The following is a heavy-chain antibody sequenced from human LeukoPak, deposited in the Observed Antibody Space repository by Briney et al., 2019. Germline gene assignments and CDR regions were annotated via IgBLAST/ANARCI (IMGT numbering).Heavy chain of an antibody. Sequence: SETLSLTCAVYGGSFCGYYWSWIRQPPGKGLEWIGEINHSGSTNYNPSLTSRVTISVDTSKNQFSLKLSSVTAADTAVYYCATGGPYSSLAWGVGNAFDIWGQGTMVTVSS. CDR3: ATGGPYSSLAWGVGNAFDI. D-gene: IGHD6-13*01. CDR1: GGSFCGYY. CDR2: INHSGST. J-gene: IGHJ3*02. V-gene: IGHV4-34*01.